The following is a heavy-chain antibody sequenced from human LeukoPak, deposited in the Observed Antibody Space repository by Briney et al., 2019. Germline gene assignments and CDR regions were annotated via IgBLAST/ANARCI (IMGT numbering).Heavy chain of an antibody. CDR1: GDRLTNNW. V-gene: IGHV5-51*01. J-gene: IGHJ3*02. D-gene: IGHD1-26*01. Sequence: GESLKISCKISGDRLTNNWIGWVRQVPGKGLEWMGLIYPGNSDTRYSPSFQGQVTISADKSISTAYLQWSSLKASDTAIYYCARIKWELPLGAFDIWGQGTMVTVSS. CDR3: ARIKWELPLGAFDI. CDR2: IYPGNSDT.